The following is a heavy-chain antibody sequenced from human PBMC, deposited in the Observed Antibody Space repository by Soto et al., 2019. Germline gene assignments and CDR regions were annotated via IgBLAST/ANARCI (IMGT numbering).Heavy chain of an antibody. CDR3: ARVNGITMVRGVGRYFXY. J-gene: IGHJ4*02. CDR2: IYYSGST. V-gene: IGHV4-59*01. Sequence: SETLSLTCTVSGGSISSYYWSWIRQPPGKGLEWIGYIYYSGSTNYNPSLKSRVTISVDTSKNQFSLKLSSVTAADTAVYYCARVNGITMVRGVGRYFXYWGQGTLVTVSS. CDR1: GGSISSYY. D-gene: IGHD3-10*01.